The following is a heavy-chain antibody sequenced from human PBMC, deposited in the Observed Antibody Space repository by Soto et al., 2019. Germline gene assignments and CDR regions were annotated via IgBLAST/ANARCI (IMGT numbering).Heavy chain of an antibody. J-gene: IGHJ3*02. CDR2: IKQDGSEK. Sequence: LRLSCAASGFTFSSYWMSWVHQAPGKGLEWVANIKQDGSEKYYVDSVKGRFTISRDNAKNSLYLQMNSLRAEDTAVYYCARVSGYSSGGAFDIWGQGTMVTVSS. CDR1: GFTFSSYW. V-gene: IGHV3-7*01. CDR3: ARVSGYSSGGAFDI. D-gene: IGHD6-19*01.